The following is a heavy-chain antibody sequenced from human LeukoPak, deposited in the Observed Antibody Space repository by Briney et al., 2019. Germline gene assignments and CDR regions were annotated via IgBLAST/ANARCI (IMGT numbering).Heavy chain of an antibody. D-gene: IGHD6-19*01. J-gene: IGHJ4*02. V-gene: IGHV4-59*08. CDR3: ASGYRSGWYSW. CDR1: GGSISIYY. CDR2: TYYSGST. Sequence: PSETLSLTCTVSGGSISIYYWSWIRQPPRKGLEWIGYTYYSGSTNYNPSLKSRVIISVDTSKNQFSLKVSSVTAADTAVYYCASGYRSGWYSWWGQGTLVTVSS.